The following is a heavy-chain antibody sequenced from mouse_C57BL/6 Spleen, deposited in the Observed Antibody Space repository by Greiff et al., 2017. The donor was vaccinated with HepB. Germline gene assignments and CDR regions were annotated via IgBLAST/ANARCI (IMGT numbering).Heavy chain of an antibody. CDR3: ARKHSKEGYLDY. V-gene: IGHV1-69*01. D-gene: IGHD2-5*01. J-gene: IGHJ2*03. CDR2: IDPSDSYT. Sequence: QVQLQQPGAELVMPGASVKLSCKASGYTFTSYWMHWVKQRPGQGLEWIGEIDPSDSYTNYNQKFKGKSTLTVDKSTSTAYLQLRSLTSEDSAVYYCARKHSKEGYLDYWGQGTSLTVSS. CDR1: GYTFTSYW.